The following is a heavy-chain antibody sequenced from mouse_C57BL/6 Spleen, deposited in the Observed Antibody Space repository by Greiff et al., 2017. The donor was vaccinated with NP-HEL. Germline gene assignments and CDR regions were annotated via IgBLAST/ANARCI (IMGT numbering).Heavy chain of an antibody. V-gene: IGHV1-52*01. J-gene: IGHJ2*01. CDR2: IDPSDSET. CDR3: ASHYYGSNSFDY. Sequence: VQLQQPGAELVRPGSSVKLSCKASGYTFTSYWMHWVKQRPIQGLEWIGNIDPSDSETHYNQKFKDKATLTVDKSSSTAYMQLSSLTSEDSAVYYCASHYYGSNSFDYWGQGTTLTVSS. D-gene: IGHD1-1*01. CDR1: GYTFTSYW.